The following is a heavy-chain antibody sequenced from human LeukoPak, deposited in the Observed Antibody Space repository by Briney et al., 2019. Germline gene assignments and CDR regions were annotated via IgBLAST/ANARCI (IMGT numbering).Heavy chain of an antibody. CDR1: GFTFSSYA. D-gene: IGHD3-22*01. CDR3: AKDPQLIVVVMPDY. V-gene: IGHV3-23*01. CDR2: ISGSGGST. J-gene: IGHJ4*02. Sequence: GGSLRLSCAASGFTFSSYAMSWVRQAPGKGLEWVSAISGSGGSTYYADSVKGRFTISRDNSKNTLYLQMNSLRAEDTAVYYCAKDPQLIVVVMPDYWGQGTLVTVSS.